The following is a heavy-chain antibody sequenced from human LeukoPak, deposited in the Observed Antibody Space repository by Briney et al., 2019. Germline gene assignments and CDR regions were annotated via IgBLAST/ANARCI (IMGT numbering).Heavy chain of an antibody. CDR1: GGSISSGSYY. CDR2: IYTSGST. CDR3: ARDFPGDWFDP. J-gene: IGHJ5*02. V-gene: IGHV4-61*02. Sequence: PSQTLSLTCTVSGGSISSGSYYWSWIRQPAGKGLEWIGRIYTSGSTNYNPSLKSRVTISVDTSKNQFSLKLSSVTAADTAVYYCARDFPGDWFDPWGQGTLVTVSS.